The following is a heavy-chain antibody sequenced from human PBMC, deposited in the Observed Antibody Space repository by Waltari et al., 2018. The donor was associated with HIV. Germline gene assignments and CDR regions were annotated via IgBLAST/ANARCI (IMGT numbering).Heavy chain of an antibody. CDR3: ARAAYTSSWYYFDY. CDR2: INTQSDLL. V-gene: IGHV3-48*01. D-gene: IGHD1-1*01. CDR1: GFSFKTYA. J-gene: IGHJ4*02. Sequence: EVQLVESGGGLVQPGGSLRLSCVASGFSFKTYAMNWVRQAPGKGLEWISYINTQSDLLYYADPVKGRFTISRDNDKNSLYLQMNSLRADDTAVYFCARAAYTSSWYYFDYWGQGSLVTVSS.